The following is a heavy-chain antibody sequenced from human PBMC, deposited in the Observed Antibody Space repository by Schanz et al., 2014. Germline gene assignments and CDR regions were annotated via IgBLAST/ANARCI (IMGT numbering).Heavy chain of an antibody. CDR3: ARENRLPVVVAADRNYYHALDV. Sequence: QVQLVQSGAEVKKPGASVKVSCKASGYTFTRSDINWVRQAPGQGLEWMGWISGNNGDTNYAQNLQGRVTLTTDTSTSTASVELRRLRSDAEAVYYCARENRLPVVVAADRNYYHALDVWGQGTTVAISS. D-gene: IGHD2-15*01. CDR1: GYTFTRSD. CDR2: ISGNNGDT. V-gene: IGHV1-18*04. J-gene: IGHJ6*02.